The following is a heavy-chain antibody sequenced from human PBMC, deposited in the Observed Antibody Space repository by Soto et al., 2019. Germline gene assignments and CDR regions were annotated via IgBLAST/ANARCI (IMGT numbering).Heavy chain of an antibody. D-gene: IGHD4-17*01. V-gene: IGHV3-23*01. CDR1: GFTFSSYA. Sequence: EVHLLESGGGLVQPGGSLRLSCTASGFTFSSYAMTWVRQAPWRGLEGVSGITASGGRTFYADSVKGRFTISRDNSRSTLYLQMNSLRAEDTAVYYCAKDTRYADYVRWFDSWGQGTLVTVSS. J-gene: IGHJ5*01. CDR2: ITASGGRT. CDR3: AKDTRYADYVRWFDS.